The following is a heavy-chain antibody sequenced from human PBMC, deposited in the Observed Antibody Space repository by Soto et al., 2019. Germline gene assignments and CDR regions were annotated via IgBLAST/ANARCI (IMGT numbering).Heavy chain of an antibody. CDR2: IYYRGST. V-gene: IGHV4-59*08. D-gene: IGHD3-9*01. Sequence: QVQLQESGPGLVKPSETLSLTCTVSGGSIGTYYWSWIRQPPGKGLEWIGYIYYRGSTGYNPSLKSRVTISLDTPKNQFSLQLSSVTAADTAVYYCARHPGYYDILTGYTTYYFDSWGQGILVTVSS. J-gene: IGHJ4*02. CDR1: GGSIGTYY. CDR3: ARHPGYYDILTGYTTYYFDS.